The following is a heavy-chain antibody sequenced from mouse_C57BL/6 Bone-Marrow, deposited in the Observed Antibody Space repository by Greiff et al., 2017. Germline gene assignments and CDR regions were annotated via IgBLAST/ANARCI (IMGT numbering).Heavy chain of an antibody. D-gene: IGHD1-1*01. CDR3: ARWTVVENWYFDV. V-gene: IGHV1-7*01. CDR1: GYTFTSYW. CDR2: INPSSGYT. Sequence: VQLQPSGAELAKPGASVKLSCKASGYTFTSYWMHWVKQRPGQGLEWIGYINPSSGYTKYNQKFKDKATLTADKSSSTAYMQLSSLTYEDSAVYYCARWTVVENWYFDVWGTGTTVTVAS. J-gene: IGHJ1*03.